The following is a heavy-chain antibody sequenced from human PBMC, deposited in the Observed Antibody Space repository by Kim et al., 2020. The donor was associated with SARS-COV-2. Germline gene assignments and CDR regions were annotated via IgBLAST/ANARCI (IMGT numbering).Heavy chain of an antibody. Sequence: ESLKISCKASGYTFTKYWIGWVRQVPGEGLEWVGVIHPDDSDTRYSPSFEDHVTISADKSANTAYLRWSSLQASDTAMYFCARSYDFWSGYYHPWGQGTLVTVSS. CDR2: IHPDDSDT. V-gene: IGHV5-51*01. D-gene: IGHD3-3*01. J-gene: IGHJ5*02. CDR1: GYTFTKYW. CDR3: ARSYDFWSGYYHP.